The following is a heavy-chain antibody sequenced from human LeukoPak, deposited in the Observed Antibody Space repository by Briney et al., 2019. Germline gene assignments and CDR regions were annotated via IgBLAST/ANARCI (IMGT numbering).Heavy chain of an antibody. CDR2: IYYSGST. CDR3: ARVMITFGGVDAFDI. D-gene: IGHD3-16*01. CDR1: GGSISSSSYY. V-gene: IGHV4-39*07. Sequence: SETLSLTCTVSGGSISSSSYYWGWIRQPPGKGLEWIGSIYYSGSTYYNPSLKSRVTISVDTSKNQFSLKLSSVTAADTAVYYCARVMITFGGVDAFDIWGQGTMVTVSS. J-gene: IGHJ3*02.